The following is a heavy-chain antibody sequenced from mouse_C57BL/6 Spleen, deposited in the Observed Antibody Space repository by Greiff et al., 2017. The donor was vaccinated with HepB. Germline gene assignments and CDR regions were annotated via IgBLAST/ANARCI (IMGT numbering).Heavy chain of an antibody. Sequence: QVQLQQPGAELVKPGASVKMSCKASGYTFTSYWITWVKQRPGQGLEWIGDIYPGSGSTNYNEKFKSKATLTVDTSSSTAYMQRSSLTSEDSAVYYCARSGAIYYDYVYAMDYWGQGTSVTVSS. D-gene: IGHD2-4*01. CDR3: ARSGAIYYDYVYAMDY. CDR2: IYPGSGST. V-gene: IGHV1-55*01. J-gene: IGHJ4*01. CDR1: GYTFTSYW.